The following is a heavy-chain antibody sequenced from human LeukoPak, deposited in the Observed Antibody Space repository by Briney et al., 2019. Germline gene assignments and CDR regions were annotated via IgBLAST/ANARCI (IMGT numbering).Heavy chain of an antibody. V-gene: IGHV3-21*01. CDR3: ARQGGMQSFDY. J-gene: IGHJ4*02. CDR2: ISGGSGYI. CDR1: GFSFSTYS. D-gene: IGHD6-19*01. Sequence: GGSLRLSCAASGFSFSTYSMNWVRQAPGKGLEWVAYISGGSGYIYYADSVKGRFTVSRDSAENSLYLQMNSLRAEDTAVYYCARQGGMQSFDYWGQGILVTVSS.